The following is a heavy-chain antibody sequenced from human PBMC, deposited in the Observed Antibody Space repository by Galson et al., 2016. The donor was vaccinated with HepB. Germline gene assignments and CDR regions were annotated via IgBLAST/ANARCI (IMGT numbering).Heavy chain of an antibody. CDR3: AKDMAVRRSYDFWSGYLNYFDY. D-gene: IGHD3-3*01. CDR2: INSAGGLT. J-gene: IGHJ4*02. CDR1: GFTFRTYA. V-gene: IGHV3-23*01. Sequence: SLRLSCATSGFTFRTYAMGWVRQAPGKGLEWPSSINSAGGLTSYADSVKGRFTISRDNSKNTLYLQMDSLRAEDTAIYYCAKDMAVRRSYDFWSGYLNYFDYWGQGILVTVSS.